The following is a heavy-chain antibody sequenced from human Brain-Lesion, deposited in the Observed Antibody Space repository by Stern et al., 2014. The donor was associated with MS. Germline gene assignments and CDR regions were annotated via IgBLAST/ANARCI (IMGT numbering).Heavy chain of an antibody. CDR3: ATLSPGAGGNYYRHFDY. D-gene: IGHD1-26*01. J-gene: IGHJ4*02. V-gene: IGHV1-24*01. Sequence: VQLVESGAEVKKPGASVKVSCKVSGYTLTEFSMHWVRQAPRKGLEWMGGFDPEVGAIIYAQKFQGRVTMTEDTSTDTAYMELSSLRSEDTAVYYCATLSPGAGGNYYRHFDYWGQGTLVTVSS. CDR2: FDPEVGAI. CDR1: GYTLTEFS.